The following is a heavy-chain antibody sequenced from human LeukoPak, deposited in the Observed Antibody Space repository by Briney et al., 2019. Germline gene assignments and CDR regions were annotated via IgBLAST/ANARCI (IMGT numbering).Heavy chain of an antibody. CDR3: ARDDSSGYYYYFDY. V-gene: IGHV3-66*01. CDR1: GFTVSSNY. J-gene: IGHJ4*02. CDR2: IYSGGST. D-gene: IGHD3-22*01. Sequence: PGGSLRLSCAASGFTVSSNYMSWVRQAPGKGLEWVSVIYSGGSTYYADSVKGRFTISRDNYKNTLYLQMNSLRAEDTAVYYCARDDSSGYYYYFDYWGQGTLVTVSS.